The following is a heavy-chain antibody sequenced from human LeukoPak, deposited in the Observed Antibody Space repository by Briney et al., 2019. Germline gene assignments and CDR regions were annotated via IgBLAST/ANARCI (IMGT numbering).Heavy chain of an antibody. Sequence: PGGSLRLSCAASGFTFSSYGMHWVRQAPGKGLEWVAVIWYDGSNKYYADSVKGRFTISRDNSKNTLYLQMNSLRAEDTAVYYCARAGGLDFGVVSPFDYWGQGTLVTVSS. CDR3: ARAGGLDFGVVSPFDY. V-gene: IGHV3-33*01. J-gene: IGHJ4*02. CDR1: GFTFSSYG. CDR2: IWYDGSNK. D-gene: IGHD3-3*01.